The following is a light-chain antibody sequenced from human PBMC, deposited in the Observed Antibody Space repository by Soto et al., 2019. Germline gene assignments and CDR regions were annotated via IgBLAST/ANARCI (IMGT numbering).Light chain of an antibody. CDR1: QDISNH. V-gene: IGKV1-33*01. Sequence: DIQLTQSPSSLSASVGDRVTITCQASQDISNHLNWYQQKPGKAPNLLIYDASNLETGVPSRVSGGGSGTFFSFTINSLQPEDIATYYCQKHDGVPRFGPGTKVEIK. J-gene: IGKJ3*01. CDR2: DAS. CDR3: QKHDGVPR.